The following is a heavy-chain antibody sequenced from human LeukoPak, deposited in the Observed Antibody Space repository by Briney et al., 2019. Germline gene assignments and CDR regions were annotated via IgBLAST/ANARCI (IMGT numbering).Heavy chain of an antibody. D-gene: IGHD6-19*01. CDR3: AKYAWGWLDI. V-gene: IGHV4-59*08. Sequence: SETLSLTCTVSGGSISSFYWSWIRQPPGEGLELIGYIFYSGSTHYNPSLESRVTISADTSKNQFSLRLRSVTAADTAVYYCAKYAWGWLDIWGQGTMVTVSS. CDR1: GGSISSFY. J-gene: IGHJ3*02. CDR2: IFYSGST.